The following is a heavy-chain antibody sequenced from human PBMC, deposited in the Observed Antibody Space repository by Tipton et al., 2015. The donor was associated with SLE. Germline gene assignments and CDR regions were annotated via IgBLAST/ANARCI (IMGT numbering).Heavy chain of an antibody. V-gene: IGHV3-23*01. CDR2: ISGSGGST. CDR3: AKDRGYSNGVFDY. D-gene: IGHD5-18*01. CDR1: GFTFSSYA. J-gene: IGHJ4*02. Sequence: GSLRLSCAASGFTFSSYAMSWVRQAPGKGLEWVSAISGSGGSTYYAHSVKGRITISRDNSKNTLYLQINSLRAEDTAVYYCAKDRGYSNGVFDYWGQGTLVAVSS.